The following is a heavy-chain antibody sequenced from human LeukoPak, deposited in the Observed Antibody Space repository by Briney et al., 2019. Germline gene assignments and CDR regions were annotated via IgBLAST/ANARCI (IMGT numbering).Heavy chain of an antibody. J-gene: IGHJ4*02. Sequence: GGSLRLSCAASGFTFSSYAIHWVRQAPGKGLEWVAVMSYDGDNKFYAASVKGRFTISRDNSKNALYLQMHSLRAEDTAVYYCARELTALLWFGELGYWGQGTLVTVSS. D-gene: IGHD3-10*01. V-gene: IGHV3-30*04. CDR2: MSYDGDNK. CDR3: ARELTALLWFGELGY. CDR1: GFTFSSYA.